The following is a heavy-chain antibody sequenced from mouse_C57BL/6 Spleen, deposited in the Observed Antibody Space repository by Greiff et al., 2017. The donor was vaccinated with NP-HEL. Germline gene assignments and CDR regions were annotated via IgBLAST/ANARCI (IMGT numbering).Heavy chain of an antibody. CDR1: GYAFSSSW. Sequence: VQLQQSGPELVKPGASVKISCKASGYAFSSSWMNWVKQRPGKGLEWIGRIYPGDGDTNYNGKFKGKATLTADKSSSTAYMQLSSLTSEDSAVYFCARSPRGKNFDYWGQGTTLTVSS. J-gene: IGHJ2*01. CDR2: IYPGDGDT. CDR3: ARSPRGKNFDY. V-gene: IGHV1-82*01.